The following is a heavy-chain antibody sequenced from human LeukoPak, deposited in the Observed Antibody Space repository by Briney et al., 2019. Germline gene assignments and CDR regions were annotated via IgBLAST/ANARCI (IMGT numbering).Heavy chain of an antibody. CDR1: GYTFTSYG. J-gene: IGHJ4*02. D-gene: IGHD3-3*01. CDR3: ARDYGGSNTYYDFWSGYYTGYFDY. Sequence: ASVKVSCKASGYTFTSYGISWVRQAPGQGLEWMGWISAYNGNTNYAQELQGRVTMTTDTSTSTAYMELRSLRSDDTAVYYCARDYGGSNTYYDFWSGYYTGYFDYWGQGTLVTVSS. V-gene: IGHV1-18*01. CDR2: ISAYNGNT.